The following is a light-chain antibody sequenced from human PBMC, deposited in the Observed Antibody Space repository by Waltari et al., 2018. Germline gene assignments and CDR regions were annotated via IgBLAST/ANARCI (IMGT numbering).Light chain of an antibody. V-gene: IGLV2-8*01. CDR2: EVS. J-gene: IGLJ1*01. CDR1: SSDVGGSNY. Sequence: QSALTQPPSASGSPGQSVTIPCTGTSSDVGGSNYVSWYQQHPGKAPQLLFYEVSKRPSGVPDRFSGSKSGNTASLTVSGLQAEDEADYYCSSYAGSNNFFYVFGTGTKVTVL. CDR3: SSYAGSNNFFYV.